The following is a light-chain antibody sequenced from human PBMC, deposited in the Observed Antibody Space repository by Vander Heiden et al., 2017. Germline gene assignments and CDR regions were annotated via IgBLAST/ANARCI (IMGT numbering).Light chain of an antibody. V-gene: IGLV1-51*01. Sequence: HSVFTPPPSVSAAPAQKVTISCSGSSSNIGNNYVSWYQQLPGTAPKLLIYDNNKRPSGIPDRFSGSKSGTSATLGITGLQTGDEADYYCGTWDSSLSAVVFGGGTKLTVL. J-gene: IGLJ2*01. CDR1: SSNIGNNY. CDR2: DNN. CDR3: GTWDSSLSAVV.